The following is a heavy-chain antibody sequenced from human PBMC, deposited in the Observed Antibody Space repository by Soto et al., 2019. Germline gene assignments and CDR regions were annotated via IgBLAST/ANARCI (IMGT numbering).Heavy chain of an antibody. V-gene: IGHV1-8*01. CDR2: MNPNSGNT. CDR3: ARSRSGSYRWFDP. D-gene: IGHD3-10*01. J-gene: IGHJ5*02. CDR1: GYTFTRYD. Sequence: SSVKVSCKASGYTFTRYDINCVRQATGQGLEWMGWMNPNSGNTGYAQKFQGRVTMTRNTSISTAYMELSSLRSEDTAVYYCARSRSGSYRWFDPWGQGTLVTVSS.